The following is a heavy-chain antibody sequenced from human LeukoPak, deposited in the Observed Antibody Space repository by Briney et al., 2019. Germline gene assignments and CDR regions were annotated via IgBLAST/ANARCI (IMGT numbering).Heavy chain of an antibody. J-gene: IGHJ4*02. CDR3: AREGYFDY. V-gene: IGHV3-33*01. CDR2: IWYDGSHK. CDR1: GFSFSSYG. Sequence: PGRSLRLSCTASGFSFSSYGMNWVRQAPGKGLEWVAVIWYDGSHKYYADSVKGRFTISRDNSKNTLYLQMNSLRAEDTAVYYCAREGYFDYWGQGTLVTVSS.